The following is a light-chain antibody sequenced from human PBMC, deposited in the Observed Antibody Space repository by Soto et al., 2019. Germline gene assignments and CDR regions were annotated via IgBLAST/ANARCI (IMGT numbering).Light chain of an antibody. V-gene: IGLV2-23*01. CDR2: EGS. CDR3: CSYAGRSTWV. J-gene: IGLJ3*02. Sequence: QYALTQPASVSGSPGQSITISCTGTSSDVGSYNLVSWYQQHPGKAPKLMIYEGSKRPSGVSNRFSGSKSGNTASLTISGLQAEDEADYYCCSYAGRSTWVFGGGTQVTVL. CDR1: SSDVGSYNL.